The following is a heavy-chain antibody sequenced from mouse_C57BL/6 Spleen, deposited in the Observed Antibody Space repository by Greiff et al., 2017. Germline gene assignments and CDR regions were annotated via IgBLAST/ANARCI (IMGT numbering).Heavy chain of an antibody. D-gene: IGHD1-1*01. V-gene: IGHV1-82*01. CDR2: IYPGDGDT. J-gene: IGHJ2*01. CDR3: ARGVITTVVADY. CDR1: GYAFSSSW. Sequence: QVQLQQSGPELVKPGASVKISCKASGYAFSSSWMNWVKQRPGKGLEWIGRIYPGDGDTNYNGKFKGKATLTADKSSSTAYMQLSSLTSEDSAVYICARGVITTVVADYWGQGTTLTVSS.